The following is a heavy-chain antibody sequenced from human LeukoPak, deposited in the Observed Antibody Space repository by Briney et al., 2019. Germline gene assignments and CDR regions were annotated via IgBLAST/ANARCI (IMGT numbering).Heavy chain of an antibody. CDR1: GFTFSNYW. CDR2: INSDGSST. CDR3: ARDLTYYDTLTGYYTAWFDP. V-gene: IGHV3-74*01. J-gene: IGHJ5*02. Sequence: GGSLRLSCAASGFTFSNYWMHWVRQAPGKGLVWVSHINSDGSSTTYADSVKGRFTISRDNAKNTLFLQMGSLRAEDTAVYYCARDLTYYDTLTGYYTAWFDPWGQGTLVTVSS. D-gene: IGHD3-9*01.